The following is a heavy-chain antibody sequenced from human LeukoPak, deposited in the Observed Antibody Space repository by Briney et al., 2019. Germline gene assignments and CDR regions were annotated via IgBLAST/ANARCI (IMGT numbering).Heavy chain of an antibody. CDR3: ARDQSGSYYGLDY. Sequence: ASVKVSSKASGGTFSSYSISWVRQAPGQGLEWMGGIIPIFGTANYAQKFQGRVTITTDESTSTAYMELSSLRSEDTAVYYCARDQSGSYYGLDYWGQGTLVTVSS. V-gene: IGHV1-69*05. CDR1: GGTFSSYS. J-gene: IGHJ4*02. D-gene: IGHD1-26*01. CDR2: IIPIFGTA.